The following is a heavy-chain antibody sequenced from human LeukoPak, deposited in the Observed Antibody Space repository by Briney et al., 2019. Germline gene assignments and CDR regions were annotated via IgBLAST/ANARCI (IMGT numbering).Heavy chain of an antibody. CDR2: ISAYNGNT. D-gene: IGHD3-22*01. CDR3: ARDGTKYYYDSSGYYLEPFDY. Sequence: ASVKVSCKASGYTFASYGISWVRQAPGQGLEWMGWISAYNGNTNYAQKLQGRVTMTTDTSTSTAYMELRSLRSDDTAVYYCARDGTKYYYDSSGYYLEPFDYWGQGTLVTVSS. J-gene: IGHJ4*02. V-gene: IGHV1-18*01. CDR1: GYTFASYG.